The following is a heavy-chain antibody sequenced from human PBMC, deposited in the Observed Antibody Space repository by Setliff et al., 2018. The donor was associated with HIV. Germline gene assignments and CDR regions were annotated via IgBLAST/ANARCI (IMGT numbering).Heavy chain of an antibody. CDR2: IYSSGST. Sequence: GGSLRLSCAASGFTVSSNYMSWVRQAPGKGLEWVSVIYSSGSTYNADSVKGRLTISRDNSKNTVYLQMNSLRAEDTAVYYCARSADTLVAGLLHYWGQGTLVTVSS. V-gene: IGHV3-53*01. CDR3: ARSADTLVAGLLHY. J-gene: IGHJ4*02. CDR1: GFTVSSNY. D-gene: IGHD6-19*01.